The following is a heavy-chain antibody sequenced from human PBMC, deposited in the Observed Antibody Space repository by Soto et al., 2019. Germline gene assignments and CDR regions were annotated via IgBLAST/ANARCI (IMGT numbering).Heavy chain of an antibody. CDR1: GFTFSSYA. V-gene: IGHV3-23*01. D-gene: IGHD3-9*01. CDR3: AKDHYDILTGEGIGAFDI. Sequence: GGSLRLSCAASGFTFSSYAMSWVRQAPGKGLEWVSAISGSGGSTYYADSVKGRFTISRDNSKNTLYLQMNSLRAEDTAVYYCAKDHYDILTGEGIGAFDIWGQGTMVTVSS. CDR2: ISGSGGST. J-gene: IGHJ3*02.